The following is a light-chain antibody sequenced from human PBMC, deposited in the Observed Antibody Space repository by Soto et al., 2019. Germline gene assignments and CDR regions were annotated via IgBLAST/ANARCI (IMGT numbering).Light chain of an antibody. CDR2: EVT. CDR3: ISYAGSDNLV. CDR1: SSDVGNYNY. V-gene: IGLV2-8*01. Sequence: QSVLTQPPSASGSPGQSVTISCTGTSSDVGNYNYVSWYQQHPGIAPKLLIYEVTKRPSGVPDRFSGSKSDNTASLTVSGLQAEDEADYYCISYAGSDNLVVGGGTKLTVL. J-gene: IGLJ2*01.